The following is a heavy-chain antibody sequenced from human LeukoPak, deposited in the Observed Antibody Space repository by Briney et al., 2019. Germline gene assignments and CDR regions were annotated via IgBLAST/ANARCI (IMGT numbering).Heavy chain of an antibody. CDR2: IGHTSGA. J-gene: IGHJ4*02. V-gene: IGHV3-23*01. CDR1: GFTFSGYA. Sequence: GGSLTLSCAASGFTFSGYAMCWVRQAPGKGPEWVATIGHTSGAWYADSVMGRFTISRDNSKSMLYLHMNSLSGEDTALYYCADFGSGSYIFNYWGQGSLVTVSS. CDR3: ADFGSGSYIFNY. D-gene: IGHD3-10*01.